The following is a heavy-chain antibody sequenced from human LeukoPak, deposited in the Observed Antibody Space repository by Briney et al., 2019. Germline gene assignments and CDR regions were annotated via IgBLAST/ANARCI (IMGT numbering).Heavy chain of an antibody. J-gene: IGHJ4*02. Sequence: GGSLRLSCAASGFTFSSYAMSWVRQAPGKGLEWVSAISGSGGSTYYADSVKGRFTISRNNSKNTLYLQMNSLRAEDTAVYYCARGPAVGYFDYWGQGTLVTVSS. CDR1: GFTFSSYA. CDR2: ISGSGGST. V-gene: IGHV3-23*01. CDR3: ARGPAVGYFDY.